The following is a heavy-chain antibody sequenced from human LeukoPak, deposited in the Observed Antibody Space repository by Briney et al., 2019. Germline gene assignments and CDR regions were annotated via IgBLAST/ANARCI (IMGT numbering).Heavy chain of an antibody. V-gene: IGHV3-48*03. CDR3: ARQQQQLWYD. CDR1: GFTFSSYE. Sequence: RPGGSLRLSCAASGFTFSSYEMNWVRQAPGKGLEWVSYISSSAGTTYYADSVKGRFTISRDNAKNSLYLQMNSLRAEDTAVYFCARQQQQLWYDWGQGTLVTVSS. CDR2: ISSSAGTT. D-gene: IGHD5-18*01. J-gene: IGHJ4*02.